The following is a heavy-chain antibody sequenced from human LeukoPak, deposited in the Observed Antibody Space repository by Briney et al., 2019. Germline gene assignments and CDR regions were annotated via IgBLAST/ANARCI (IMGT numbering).Heavy chain of an antibody. V-gene: IGHV4-59*01. CDR1: GGLISSYY. CDR3: ARGVYIAAAQYAY. J-gene: IGHJ4*02. CDR2: IYYSGTT. D-gene: IGHD6-13*01. Sequence: SETLSLTCTVSGGLISSYYWSWIRQLPGKGLEWIGYIYYSGTTNYNPSLKSRVTISVDTSKNQFSLKLSSVTAADTAGYYCARGVYIAAAQYAYWGQGTLVTVSS.